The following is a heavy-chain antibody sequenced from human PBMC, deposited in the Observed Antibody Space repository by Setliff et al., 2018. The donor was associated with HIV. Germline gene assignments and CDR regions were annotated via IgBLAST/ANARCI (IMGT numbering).Heavy chain of an antibody. Sequence: GGSLRLSCVASGFTFSNAWMSWVRQAPGKGLEWVGRIKSKTEGGTTDYTEPVKGRFTISRDDSKNTLYLQMNSLKTEDTAVYYCTTGPESSYGYRKDYWGQGTLVTVSS. CDR3: TTGPESSYGYRKDY. CDR1: GFTFSNAW. CDR2: IKSKTEGGTT. J-gene: IGHJ4*02. D-gene: IGHD5-18*01. V-gene: IGHV3-15*01.